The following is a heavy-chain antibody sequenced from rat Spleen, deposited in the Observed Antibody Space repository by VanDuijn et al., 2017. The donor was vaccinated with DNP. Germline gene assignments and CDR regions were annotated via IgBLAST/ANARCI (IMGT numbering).Heavy chain of an antibody. CDR3: ARPHYYSSGGFAY. Sequence: EVQLVESGGGLVQPGRSLKLSCAASGFTFSDYYMAWVRQAPTKGLAWVAYISYDGRSNYRGDSVKGRFTISRDNAKNTLYLQMNSLTSEDMSTYYCARPHYYSSGGFAYWGQGTLVTVSS. D-gene: IGHD1-1*01. CDR2: ISYDGRSN. V-gene: IGHV5-22*01. J-gene: IGHJ3*01. CDR1: GFTFSDYY.